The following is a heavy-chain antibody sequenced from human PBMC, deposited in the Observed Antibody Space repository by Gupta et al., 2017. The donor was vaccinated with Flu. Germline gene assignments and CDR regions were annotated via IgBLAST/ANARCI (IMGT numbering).Heavy chain of an antibody. D-gene: IGHD3-10*01. V-gene: IGHV3-33*01. CDR2: IWYDGSNK. CDR3: ASLYMAPGGMDV. CDR1: GFTFSSYG. J-gene: IGHJ6*02. Sequence: QVQLVESGGGVVQPGRSLSLSCAASGFTFSSYGMHWVRQAPGKGLEWVAVIWYDGSNKYYADSVKGRFTISRDNSKNTLYLQMNSLRAEDTAVYYCASLYMAPGGMDVWGQGTTVTVSS.